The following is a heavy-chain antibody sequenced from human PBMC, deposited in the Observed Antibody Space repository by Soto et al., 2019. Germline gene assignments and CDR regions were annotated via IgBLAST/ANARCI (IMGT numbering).Heavy chain of an antibody. CDR2: ILGSGGDT. CDR1: GFTLRTNG. V-gene: IGHV3-23*01. J-gene: IGHJ4*02. Sequence: PGGSLRLSCAATGFTLRTNGMSWFRQAPGKGLEWVSSILGSGGDTYYADSLKGRFTISRDNSKNTLYLQMNSLRAEDTAVYYCAREAPFDYWGQGTLVTVSS. CDR3: AREAPFDY.